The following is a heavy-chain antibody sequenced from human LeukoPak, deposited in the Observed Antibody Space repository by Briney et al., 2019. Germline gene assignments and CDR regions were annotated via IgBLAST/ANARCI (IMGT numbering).Heavy chain of an antibody. CDR2: IWYDGSNK. V-gene: IGHV3-33*01. J-gene: IGHJ4*02. Sequence: GGSLRLSCAASGFTFSSYGMHWVRQAPGKGLEWVAVIWYDGSNKYYADSVKGRFTISRDNSKNTLYLQMNSLRAEDTAVYYCARDPTRYSSGWSHFDHWGQGTLVTVSS. CDR3: ARDPTRYSSGWSHFDH. CDR1: GFTFSSYG. D-gene: IGHD6-19*01.